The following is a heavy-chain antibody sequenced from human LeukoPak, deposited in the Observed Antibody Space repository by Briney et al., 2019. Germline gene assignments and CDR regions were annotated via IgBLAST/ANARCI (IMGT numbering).Heavy chain of an antibody. D-gene: IGHD2-2*01. Sequence: PGGSLRLSCAASGFTFSSFWMSWVHQAPGKGLEWVANIKQDGSDKYYVDSVKGRFTISRDNAKNSLYLQMNSLRAEDTAVYYCATYSSSNGREFQYWGQGTLVTVSS. V-gene: IGHV3-7*01. CDR1: GFTFSSFW. CDR2: IKQDGSDK. J-gene: IGHJ1*01. CDR3: ATYSSSNGREFQY.